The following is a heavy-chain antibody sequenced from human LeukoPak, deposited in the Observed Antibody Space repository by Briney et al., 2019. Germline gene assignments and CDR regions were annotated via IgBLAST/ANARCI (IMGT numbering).Heavy chain of an antibody. Sequence: ASVKVSCKAPGYTFTSYDINWVRQATGQGLEWMGWMNPNSGNTGYAQKFQGRVTMTRNTSVSTAYMELSSLKSEDTAVYYCARGPLAVDDYWGQGALVTVSS. CDR1: GYTFTSYD. CDR2: MNPNSGNT. CDR3: ARGPLAVDDY. V-gene: IGHV1-8*01. J-gene: IGHJ4*02. D-gene: IGHD6-19*01.